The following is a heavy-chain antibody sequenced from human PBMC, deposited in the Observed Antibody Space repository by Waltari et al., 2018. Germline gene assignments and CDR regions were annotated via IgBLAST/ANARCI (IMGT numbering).Heavy chain of an antibody. J-gene: IGHJ1*01. D-gene: IGHD3-22*01. CDR1: GFTFRYYF. CDR2: ISSRGTYT. CDR3: TRGEGDSGGYYIDS. Sequence: QVQLVESGGGLVKPGGSLRLSCAASGFTFRYYFLSWVRQSPGKGLEWISYISSRGTYTNYADSLKGRFTISRDDAKNSVYLQMNSLRAEDTAVYYCTRGEGDSGGYYIDSWGQGILVTVSS. V-gene: IGHV3-11*06.